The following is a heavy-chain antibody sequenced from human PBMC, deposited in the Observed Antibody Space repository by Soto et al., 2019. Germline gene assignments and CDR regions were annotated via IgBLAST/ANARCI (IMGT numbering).Heavy chain of an antibody. Sequence: EVQLLESGGGLVQPGGSLRLSCAASGFTFSSYAMSWVRQAPGKGLEWVSAISGSGGSTYYADSVKGRFTISRDNSKNTLYRQMNSLRAEDTAVYYCAKDWSVAVAGTDYWGQGTLVTVSS. CDR1: GFTFSSYA. CDR2: ISGSGGST. V-gene: IGHV3-23*01. J-gene: IGHJ4*02. D-gene: IGHD6-19*01. CDR3: AKDWSVAVAGTDY.